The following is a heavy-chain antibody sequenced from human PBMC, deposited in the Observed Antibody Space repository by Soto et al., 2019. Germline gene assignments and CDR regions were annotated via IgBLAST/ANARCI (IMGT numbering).Heavy chain of an antibody. D-gene: IGHD5-12*01. CDR3: ASGDGYNYSYYFDY. J-gene: IGHJ4*02. CDR2: INHSGST. CDR1: GGSFSGYY. Sequence: ETLSLTCAVYGGSFSGYYWSWIRQPPGKGLEWIGEINHSGSTNYNPSLKSRVTISVDTSKNQFSLKLSSVTAADTAVYYCASGDGYNYSYYFDYWGQGTLVTVSS. V-gene: IGHV4-34*01.